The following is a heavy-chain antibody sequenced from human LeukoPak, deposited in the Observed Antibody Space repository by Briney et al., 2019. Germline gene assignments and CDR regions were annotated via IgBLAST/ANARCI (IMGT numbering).Heavy chain of an antibody. V-gene: IGHV3-23*01. CDR3: ARSGTEDGYNIYFDH. CDR1: GFTFSTLA. CDR2: ISGSGGGT. Sequence: PGGSLRLSCAASGFTFSTLAMSWVRQAPGKGLEWVSLISGSGGGTHYADSVKGRFAVSRDNSKDILYLQMNSLRADDTAVYYCARSGTEDGYNIYFDHWGQGSLVTVSS. D-gene: IGHD5-24*01. J-gene: IGHJ4*02.